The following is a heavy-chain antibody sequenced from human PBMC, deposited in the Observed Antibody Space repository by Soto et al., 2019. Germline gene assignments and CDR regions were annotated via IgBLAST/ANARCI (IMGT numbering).Heavy chain of an antibody. V-gene: IGHV5-10-1*01. J-gene: IGHJ6*02. Sequence: PGESLKISCKGSGYSFTSYWISWVHQMPGKGLEWMGRIDPSDSYTNYSPSFQGHVTISADKSISTAYLQWSSLKASDTAMYYCERRGPYCSGGSCYRPDNPYYYYGMDVWGQGTTVTVSS. CDR2: IDPSDSYT. CDR3: ERRGPYCSGGSCYRPDNPYYYYGMDV. CDR1: GYSFTSYW. D-gene: IGHD2-15*01.